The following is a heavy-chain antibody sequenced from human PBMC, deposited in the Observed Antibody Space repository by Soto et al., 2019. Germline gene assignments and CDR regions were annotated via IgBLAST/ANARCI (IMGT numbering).Heavy chain of an antibody. CDR1: GGSISSYY. Sequence: SETLSLTCTVSGGSISSYYWSWIRQPPGKGLEWIGYIYYSGSTNYNPSLKSRVTISVDTSKNQFSLKLSSVTAADTAVYYCARLVRGVIMYFDYWGQGTLVTVPS. D-gene: IGHD3-10*02. CDR3: ARLVRGVIMYFDY. V-gene: IGHV4-59*01. CDR2: IYYSGST. J-gene: IGHJ4*02.